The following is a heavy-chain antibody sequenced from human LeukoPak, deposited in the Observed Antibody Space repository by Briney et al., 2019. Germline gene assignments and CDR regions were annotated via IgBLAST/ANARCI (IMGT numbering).Heavy chain of an antibody. CDR1: GGSISSGGYY. Sequence: SETLSLTCTVSGGSISSGGYYWSWIRQPPGKGLEWIGYIYYSGSTNYNPSLKSRVTISVDTSKNQFSLKLSSVTAADTAVYYCARAAYSGSYHSDYWGQGTLVTVSS. CDR2: IYYSGST. V-gene: IGHV4-61*08. D-gene: IGHD1-26*01. CDR3: ARAAYSGSYHSDY. J-gene: IGHJ4*02.